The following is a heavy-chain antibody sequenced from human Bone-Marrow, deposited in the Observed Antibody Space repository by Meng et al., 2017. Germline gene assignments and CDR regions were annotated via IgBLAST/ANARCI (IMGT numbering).Heavy chain of an antibody. CDR1: GYSISSGYY. CDR3: ARQALLLWFGKSDSWFDP. Sequence: LRLSCTVSGYSISSGYYWGWIRQPPGKGLEWIGSIYHSGSTYYNPSLKSRVTISVDTSKNQFSLKLSSVTAADTAVYYCARQALLLWFGKSDSWFDPWGQGTLVTVSS. CDR2: IYHSGST. J-gene: IGHJ5*02. D-gene: IGHD3-10*01. V-gene: IGHV4-38-2*02.